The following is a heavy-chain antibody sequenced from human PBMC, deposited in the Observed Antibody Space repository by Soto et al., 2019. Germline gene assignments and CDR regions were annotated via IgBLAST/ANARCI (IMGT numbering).Heavy chain of an antibody. CDR3: ARDRPKYSSGWFHDAFDI. CDR2: ISYDGSNK. D-gene: IGHD6-19*01. CDR1: GFTFSSYA. V-gene: IGHV3-30-3*01. Sequence: VQLVESGGGVVQPGRSLRLSCAASGFTFSSYAMHWVRQAPGKGLEWVAVISYDGSNKYYADSVKGRFPISRDNSKNTLYLQMNSLRAEDTAVYYCARDRPKYSSGWFHDAFDIWGQGTMVTVSS. J-gene: IGHJ3*02.